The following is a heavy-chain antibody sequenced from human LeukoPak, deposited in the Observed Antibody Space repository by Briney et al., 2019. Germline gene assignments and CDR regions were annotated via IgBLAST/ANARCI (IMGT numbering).Heavy chain of an antibody. CDR3: ARDEGYATGFDRDY. Sequence: SETLSLTCTVSGGSISSYYWSWIRQPPGKGLEWIGYIYYSGSTNYNPSLKSRVTISVDTSKNQFSLKLSSVTAADTAVYYCARDEGYATGFDRDYWGQGTLVTVSS. D-gene: IGHD1-1*01. J-gene: IGHJ4*02. V-gene: IGHV4-59*12. CDR1: GGSISSYY. CDR2: IYYSGST.